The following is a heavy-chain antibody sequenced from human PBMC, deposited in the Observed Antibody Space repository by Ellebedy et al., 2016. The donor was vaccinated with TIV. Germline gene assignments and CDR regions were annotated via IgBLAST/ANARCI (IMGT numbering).Heavy chain of an antibody. CDR3: ARGQAVAGSHFDY. CDR2: IKPDGGEK. D-gene: IGHD6-19*01. V-gene: IGHV3-7*01. CDR1: GITFSNSW. Sequence: GESLKISCAASGITFSNSWMSWVRQAPGKGLEWVAIIKPDGGEKWYVDSVKGRFTISRDNAKNSLYLEMNSLKVEDTAVYYCARGQAVAGSHFDYWGQGTLVTVSS. J-gene: IGHJ4*02.